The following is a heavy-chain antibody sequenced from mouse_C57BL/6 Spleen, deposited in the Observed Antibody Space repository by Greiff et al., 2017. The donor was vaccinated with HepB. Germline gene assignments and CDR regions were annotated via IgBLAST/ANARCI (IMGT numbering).Heavy chain of an antibody. CDR2: ISDGGSYT. CDR1: GFTFSSYA. J-gene: IGHJ2*01. V-gene: IGHV5-4*01. D-gene: IGHD2-10*02. Sequence: EVQRVESGGGLVKPGGSLKLSCAASGFTFSSYAMSWVRQTPEKRLEWVATISDGGSYTYYPDNVKGRFTISRDNAKNNLYLQMSHLKSEDTAMYYCARGYGNYPGYFDYWGQGTTLTVSS. CDR3: ARGYGNYPGYFDY.